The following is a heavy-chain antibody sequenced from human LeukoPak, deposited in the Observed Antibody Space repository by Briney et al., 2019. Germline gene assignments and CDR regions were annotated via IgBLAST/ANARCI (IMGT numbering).Heavy chain of an antibody. D-gene: IGHD2-15*01. V-gene: IGHV4-31*11. CDR3: ARGGCSGGSCYLIGY. J-gene: IGHJ4*02. Sequence: SGTLSLTCAVSGDSISSGGYYWSWIRQHPGKGLEWIGYIYYSGSTYYNPSLKSRVTISVDTSKNQFSLKLSSVTAADTAVYYCARGGCSGGSCYLIGYWGQGTLVTVSS. CDR2: IYYSGST. CDR1: GDSISSGGYY.